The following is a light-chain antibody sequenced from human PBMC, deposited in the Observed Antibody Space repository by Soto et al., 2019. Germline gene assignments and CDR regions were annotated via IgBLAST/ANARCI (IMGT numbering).Light chain of an antibody. J-gene: IGLJ1*01. V-gene: IGLV2-14*01. Sequence: QSALTQPASVSGSPGQSITISCTGISSDDAGHNSVSWYQQHPGKVPTLIIYEVSNRPSGVSTRFSGSMSDNMASLTISGLQAEDEADYYCSAYTNRGTVDVFGPGTKVTVL. CDR1: SSDDAGHNS. CDR3: SAYTNRGTVDV. CDR2: EVS.